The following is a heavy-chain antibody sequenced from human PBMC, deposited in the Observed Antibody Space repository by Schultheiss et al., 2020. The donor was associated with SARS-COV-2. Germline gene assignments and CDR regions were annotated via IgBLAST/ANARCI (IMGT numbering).Heavy chain of an antibody. V-gene: IGHV3-21*01. CDR3: ARETYYYDTSGYYPYYFDY. CDR2: ITGSSSYI. CDR1: GFTFSSYW. D-gene: IGHD3-22*01. J-gene: IGHJ4*02. Sequence: GGSLRLSCAASGFTFSSYWMHRVRQAPGKGLEWVSSITGSSSYIYYADSVKGRFTISRDNAKNSLYLQMNSLRAEDTAVYYCARETYYYDTSGYYPYYFDYWGQGTLVTVSS.